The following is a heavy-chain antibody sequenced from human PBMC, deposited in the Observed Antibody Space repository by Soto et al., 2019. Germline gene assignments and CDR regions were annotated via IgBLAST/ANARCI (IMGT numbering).Heavy chain of an antibody. CDR3: ASSMGAATYYYYYYGMDV. Sequence: ASVKVSCKASGYTFTSYYMHWVRQAPGQGLEWMGIINPSGGSTSYAQKFQGRVTMTRDTSTSTVYMELSSLRSEDTAVYYCASSMGAATYYYYYYGMDVWGQGTTVTVAS. V-gene: IGHV1-46*01. J-gene: IGHJ6*02. CDR2: INPSGGST. CDR1: GYTFTSYY. D-gene: IGHD2-15*01.